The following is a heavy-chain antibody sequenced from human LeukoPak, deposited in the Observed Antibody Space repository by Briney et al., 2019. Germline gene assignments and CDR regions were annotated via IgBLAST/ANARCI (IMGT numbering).Heavy chain of an antibody. CDR3: ASKRYSSSLPYGPGAFDI. J-gene: IGHJ3*02. CDR1: GGSISSGGYY. V-gene: IGHV4-31*03. Sequence: PSQTLSLTCTVSGGSISSGGYYWSWIRQHPGKGLEWIGYIYYSGSTYYNPSLKSRVTISVDTSKNQFSLKLSSVTAADTAVYYCASKRYSSSLPYGPGAFDIWGQGTMVTVSS. D-gene: IGHD6-13*01. CDR2: IYYSGST.